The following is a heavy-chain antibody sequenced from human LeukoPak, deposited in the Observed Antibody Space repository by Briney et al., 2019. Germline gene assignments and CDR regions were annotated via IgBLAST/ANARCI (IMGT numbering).Heavy chain of an antibody. J-gene: IGHJ4*02. V-gene: IGHV3-30*18. CDR3: AKGNIFRDFDY. Sequence: GGSLRLSCAASGFTFSSCGMHWVRQAPGKGLEWVAVISYDGSSKYYADCVKGRFTISRDNSKNTFYLQVNSLRVEDTAVYYCAKGNIFRDFDYWGQGTLVTVSS. D-gene: IGHD5-24*01. CDR2: ISYDGSSK. CDR1: GFTFSSCG.